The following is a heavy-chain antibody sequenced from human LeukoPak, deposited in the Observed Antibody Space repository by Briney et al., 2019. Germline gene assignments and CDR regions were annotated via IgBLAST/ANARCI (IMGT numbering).Heavy chain of an antibody. CDR2: INPSGGST. CDR3: ARVYDILTGLQVGFDY. D-gene: IGHD3-9*01. V-gene: IGHV1-46*01. Sequence: ASVKVSCKASGYTFTSYYMHWVRQAPGQGLEWMGIINPSGGSTSYAQKFQGRVTMTRDTSTSTVYMELSSLRSEDTAVHYCARVYDILTGLQVGFDYWGQGTLVTVSS. CDR1: GYTFTSYY. J-gene: IGHJ4*02.